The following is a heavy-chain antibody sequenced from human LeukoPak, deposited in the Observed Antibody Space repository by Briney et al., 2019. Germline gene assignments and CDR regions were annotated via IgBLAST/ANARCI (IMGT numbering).Heavy chain of an antibody. Sequence: GGSLRLTCAASGFTFSSYGMHWVRQAPGKGLEWVAVISYDGSNKYYADSVKGRFTISRDNSKNTLYLQMNSLRAEDTAVYYCAKDSRGYYDSSVNFDYWGQGTLVTVSS. CDR1: GFTFSSYG. CDR2: ISYDGSNK. V-gene: IGHV3-30*18. D-gene: IGHD3-22*01. CDR3: AKDSRGYYDSSVNFDY. J-gene: IGHJ4*02.